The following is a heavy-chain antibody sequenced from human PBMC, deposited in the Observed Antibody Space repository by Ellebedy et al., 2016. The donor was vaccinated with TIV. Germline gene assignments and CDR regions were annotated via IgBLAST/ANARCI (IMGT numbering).Heavy chain of an antibody. CDR2: IDPRRGGT. J-gene: IGHJ4*02. CDR3: ARGYNTDNYHEWYFDY. D-gene: IGHD1-14*01. V-gene: IGHV1-2*02. CDR1: GYSFTDFY. Sequence: ASVKVSCXASGYSFTDFYIHWVRQAPGQGLEWMGWIDPRRGGTKYEQSFQGRVTMTRDTSTKTVYMELNRLRSDDTAVYYCARGYNTDNYHEWYFDYWGQGTLVTVSA.